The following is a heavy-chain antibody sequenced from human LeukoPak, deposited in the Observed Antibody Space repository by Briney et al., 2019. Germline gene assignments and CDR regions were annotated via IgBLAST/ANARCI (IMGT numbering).Heavy chain of an antibody. V-gene: IGHV3-30-3*01. CDR1: GFTFSSYA. CDR3: ARGYVPRRSPEDY. J-gene: IGHJ4*02. D-gene: IGHD3-16*01. CDR2: ISYDGSNK. Sequence: PGGSLRLSCAASGFTFSSYAMHWVRQAPGKGLEWVAVISYDGSNKYYADSVKGRFTISRDNSKNTLYLQMNSLRAEDTAVYYCARGYVPRRSPEDYWGQGTLVTVSS.